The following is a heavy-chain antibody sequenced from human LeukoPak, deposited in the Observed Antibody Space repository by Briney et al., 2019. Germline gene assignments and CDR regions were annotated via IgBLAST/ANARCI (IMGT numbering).Heavy chain of an antibody. J-gene: IGHJ4*02. CDR1: GFTFSSYA. Sequence: GGSLRLSCAASGFTFSSYAMHWVRQAPGKGLEWVAVISYDGSNKYYADSVKGRFTISRDNSKNTLYLQMNSLRAEDTAVYYCARDGSDIVLMVYSPRFDYWGQGTQVTVSS. CDR3: ARDGSDIVLMVYSPRFDY. CDR2: ISYDGSNK. V-gene: IGHV3-30-3*01. D-gene: IGHD2-8*01.